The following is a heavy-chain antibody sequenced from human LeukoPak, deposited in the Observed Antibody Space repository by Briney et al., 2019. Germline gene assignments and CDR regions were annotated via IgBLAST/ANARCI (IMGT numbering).Heavy chain of an antibody. D-gene: IGHD2-8*01. CDR1: GFTSSTYA. Sequence: PGGSLRLSCAASGFTSSTYALSWVRQAPGEGLEWVSAIVGGGGSTYYADSVKGRFTVSRDNSKNTLYLQMNSLRAEDTAVYYCARVMVTLYYFDYWGQGTLVTVSS. V-gene: IGHV3-23*01. J-gene: IGHJ4*02. CDR3: ARVMVTLYYFDY. CDR2: IVGGGGST.